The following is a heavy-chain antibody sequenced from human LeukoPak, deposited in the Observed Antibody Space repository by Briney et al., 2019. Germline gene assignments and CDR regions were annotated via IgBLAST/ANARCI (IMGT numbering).Heavy chain of an antibody. CDR1: GFTFSSYW. Sequence: GGSLRLSCAASGFTFSSYWMSWVRQAPGKGLEWVANIKQDGSEKYYVDSVKGRFTISRDNAKKSLYLQMNSLRAEDTAVYYCAREHYFYHMDGWGKGTTVTVSS. CDR2: IKQDGSEK. J-gene: IGHJ6*03. CDR3: AREHYFYHMDG. V-gene: IGHV3-7*01.